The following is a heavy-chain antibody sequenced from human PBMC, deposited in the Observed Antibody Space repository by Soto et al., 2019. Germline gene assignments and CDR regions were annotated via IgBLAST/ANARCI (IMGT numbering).Heavy chain of an antibody. Sequence: QVQLQESGPGLVKPSQTLSLTCTVSGGSISSGGYYWSWIRQHPGKGLEWIGYIFYTGSTYYNPPLKSRXTXSXAXXRHLFPRRLSSVTAADTAVYYCARDLRGASHGMDVWGQGTTVTVSS. D-gene: IGHD3-10*01. J-gene: IGHJ6*02. V-gene: IGHV4-31*03. CDR1: GGSISSGGYY. CDR2: IFYTGST. CDR3: ARDLRGASHGMDV.